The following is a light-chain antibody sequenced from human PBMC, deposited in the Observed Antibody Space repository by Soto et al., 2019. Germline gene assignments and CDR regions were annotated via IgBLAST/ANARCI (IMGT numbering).Light chain of an antibody. Sequence: DIQMTQSPSSLSASVGDRVTIACRASQSISSFLSWYQQKPGKAPKLRIYAASSLQSGVPSRFSGRGSGTYFTLTIISLQPEDFATYYWQQSYSPPRTFGQGTKLEIK. J-gene: IGKJ2*01. CDR3: QQSYSPPRT. CDR2: AAS. CDR1: QSISSF. V-gene: IGKV1-39*01.